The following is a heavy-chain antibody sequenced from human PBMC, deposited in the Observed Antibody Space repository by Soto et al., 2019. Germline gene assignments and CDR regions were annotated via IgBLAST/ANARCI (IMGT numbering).Heavy chain of an antibody. J-gene: IGHJ4*02. CDR2: IYYSGST. V-gene: IGHV4-39*01. D-gene: IGHD3-22*01. CDR1: GGSISSSSYY. CDR3: ARANYYDSSGYYTFDY. Sequence: SETLSLTCTVSGGSISSSSYYWGWIRQPPGKGLEWIGSIYYSGSTYYNPSLKSRVTISVDTSKNQFSLKLSSVTAADTAVYYCARANYYDSSGYYTFDYWGQGTLVTVSS.